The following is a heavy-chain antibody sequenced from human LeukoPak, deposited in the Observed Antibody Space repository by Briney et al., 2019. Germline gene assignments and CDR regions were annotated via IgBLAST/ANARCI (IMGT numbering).Heavy chain of an antibody. J-gene: IGHJ4*02. CDR1: GFIFRSYD. CDR2: IWYDGSNK. V-gene: IGHV3-30*19. Sequence: PGGSLRLSCAASGFIFRSYDMHWVRQAPDKGLEWVAVIWYDGSNKYYADSVKGRFTISRDNSRNTLYLQMNSLRAEDTAVYYCARDLTGTGDYWGQGTLVTVSS. D-gene: IGHD2-8*02. CDR3: ARDLTGTGDY.